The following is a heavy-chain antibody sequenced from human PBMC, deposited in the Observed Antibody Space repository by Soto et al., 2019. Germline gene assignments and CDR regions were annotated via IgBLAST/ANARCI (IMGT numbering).Heavy chain of an antibody. CDR1: GYTFTSYD. CDR2: MNPNSGNT. V-gene: IGHV1-8*01. J-gene: IGHJ6*02. Sequence: QVQLVQSGAEVKKPGASVKVSCKASGYTFTSYDINWVRQATGQGLEWMGWMNPNSGNTGYAQKFQGRVTMTRNTTIHTVYMKQSSLRSEDTAVYYCARVGLVQHYYYYYGMDVWGQGSTVTVSS. D-gene: IGHD1-1*01. CDR3: ARVGLVQHYYYYYGMDV.